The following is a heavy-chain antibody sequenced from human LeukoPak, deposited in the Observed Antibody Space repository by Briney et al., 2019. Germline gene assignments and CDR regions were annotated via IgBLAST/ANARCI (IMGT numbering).Heavy chain of an antibody. D-gene: IGHD2-2*01. CDR1: GFTFSDHY. V-gene: IGHV3-72*01. CDR2: TRNKANSYTT. CDR3: ARVRYCSSTTCRGAFDI. Sequence: GGSLRLSCAASGFTFSDHYMDWVRQAPGKGLEWVGRTRNKANSYTTEYAASVKGRFTISRADSENSLYLQMNILKTEDTAVYYCARVRYCSSTTCRGAFDIWGQGTMVTVSS. J-gene: IGHJ3*02.